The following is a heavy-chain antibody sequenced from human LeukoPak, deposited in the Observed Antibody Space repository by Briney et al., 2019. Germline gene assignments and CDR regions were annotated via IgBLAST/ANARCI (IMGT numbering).Heavy chain of an antibody. J-gene: IGHJ4*02. CDR3: ARGRWQPRFDY. Sequence: SETLSLTCTVSGGSISSSSYYWGWIRQPPGKGLEWIGEINHSGSTSYNPSLKSRVTISVDTSKNQFSVKLSSVTAADTAVYFCARGRWQPRFDYWGQGALVTVSS. CDR2: INHSGST. CDR1: GGSISSSSYY. V-gene: IGHV4-39*07. D-gene: IGHD4-23*01.